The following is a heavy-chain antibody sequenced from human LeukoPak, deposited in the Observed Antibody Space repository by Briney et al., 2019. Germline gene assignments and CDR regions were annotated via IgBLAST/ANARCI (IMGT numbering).Heavy chain of an antibody. D-gene: IGHD4-17*01. CDR2: LSRSGGST. CDR1: GFTFSSYS. J-gene: IGHJ3*02. CDR3: AKGGLRDAFDI. Sequence: GGSLRLSCAASGFTFSSYSMNWVRQAPGKGLEWVSSLSRSGGSTYYADSVKGRFTISRDNSKNTLYLQMNSLRAEDTAIYYCAKGGLRDAFDIWGRGTMATVSS. V-gene: IGHV3-23*01.